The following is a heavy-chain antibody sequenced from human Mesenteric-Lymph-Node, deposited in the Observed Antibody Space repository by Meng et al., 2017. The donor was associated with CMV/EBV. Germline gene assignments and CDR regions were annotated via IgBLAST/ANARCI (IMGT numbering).Heavy chain of an antibody. CDR2: IYWDDDK. V-gene: IGHV2-5*02. D-gene: IGHD4-17*01. Sequence: LSLRTSGGGVGWIRQPPGKALEWLALIYWDDDKRYSPSLKSRLTITKDTSKNQVVLTMTNMDPVDTATYYCAHNNYGDYTAYYFDYWGQGTLVTVSS. CDR1: LSLRTSGGG. J-gene: IGHJ4*02. CDR3: AHNNYGDYTAYYFDY.